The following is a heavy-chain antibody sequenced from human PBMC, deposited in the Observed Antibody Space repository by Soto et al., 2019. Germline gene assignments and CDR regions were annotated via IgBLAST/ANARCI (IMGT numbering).Heavy chain of an antibody. CDR1: GYTFTNYY. D-gene: IGHD6-19*01. CDR3: ARASSGATYAHFDY. CDR2: INPSGGST. J-gene: IGHJ4*02. Sequence: ASVKVSCKASGYTFTNYYLHCVRQAPGQGLEWMGIINPSGGSTSYAQKFQGRVTMTRDMSTSKVYMELSSLRSEDTAVYYCARASSGATYAHFDYWGQGTLVTVSS. V-gene: IGHV1-46*01.